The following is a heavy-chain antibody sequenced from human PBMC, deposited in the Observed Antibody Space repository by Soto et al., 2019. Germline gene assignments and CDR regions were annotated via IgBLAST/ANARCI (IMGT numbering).Heavy chain of an antibody. D-gene: IGHD3-3*01. V-gene: IGHV1-69*13. Sequence: SVNVSCKASGGTFSSYAISWVRQAPGQGLEWMGGIIPIFGTANYAQKFQGRVTITADESTSTAYMELSSLRSEDTAVYYCARGARFTIFGVVRMDVWGQGTTVTVSS. J-gene: IGHJ6*02. CDR3: ARGARFTIFGVVRMDV. CDR1: GGTFSSYA. CDR2: IIPIFGTA.